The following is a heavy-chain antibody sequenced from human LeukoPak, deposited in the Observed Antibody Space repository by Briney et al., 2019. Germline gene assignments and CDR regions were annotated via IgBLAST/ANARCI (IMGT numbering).Heavy chain of an antibody. V-gene: IGHV4-59*01. Sequence: SETLSPTCTVSGGSISSYYWSWIRQPPGKGLEWIGYIYYSGSTNYNPSLKSRVTISVDTSKNQFSLKLTSVTAADTAVYYCARGVNSGYFDYCGQGTLVTVSS. CDR3: ARGVNSGYFDY. CDR1: GGSISSYY. J-gene: IGHJ4*02. D-gene: IGHD1-26*01. CDR2: IYYSGST.